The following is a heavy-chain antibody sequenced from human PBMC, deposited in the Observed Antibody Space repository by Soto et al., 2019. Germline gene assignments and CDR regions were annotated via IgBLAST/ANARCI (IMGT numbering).Heavy chain of an antibody. J-gene: IGHJ4*02. D-gene: IGHD6-13*01. CDR2: ISSSSSYI. Sequence: EVQLVESGGGLVKPGGSLRLSCAASGFTFSSYSMNWVRQAPGKGLEGVSSISSSSSYIYYADSVKGRFTISRDNAKNALYLQMNSLRAEDTAVYYCARGPGAAGLSDFDYWGQGTLVTVSS. CDR3: ARGPGAAGLSDFDY. CDR1: GFTFSSYS. V-gene: IGHV3-21*01.